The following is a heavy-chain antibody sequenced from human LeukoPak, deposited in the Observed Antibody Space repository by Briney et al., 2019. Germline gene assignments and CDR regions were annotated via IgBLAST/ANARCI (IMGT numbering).Heavy chain of an antibody. Sequence: PSETLSLTCAVYGGSFSGYYWSWIRQPPGKGLEWIGEINHSGSTNYNPSLKSRVTISVDTSKNQFSLKLTSVTAADTAVYYCASPRDSSGYDYWGQGTLVTVSS. D-gene: IGHD3-22*01. CDR1: GGSFSGYY. V-gene: IGHV4-34*01. CDR3: ASPRDSSGYDY. J-gene: IGHJ4*02. CDR2: INHSGST.